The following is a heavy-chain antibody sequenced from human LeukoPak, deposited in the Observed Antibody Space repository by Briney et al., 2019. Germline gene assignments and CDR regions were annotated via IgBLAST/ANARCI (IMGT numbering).Heavy chain of an antibody. D-gene: IGHD5-18*01. J-gene: IGHJ6*02. CDR2: MNPNSGGT. CDR1: GYTFTGYY. V-gene: IGHV1-2*06. CDR3: ARDNGYSYGSEYGMDV. Sequence: ASVKVSCKASGYTFTGYYMHWVRQAPGQGLEWMGRMNPNSGGTNYAQKFQGRVTMTRDTSISTAYMELSRLRSDDTAVYYCARDNGYSYGSEYGMDVWGQGTTVTVSS.